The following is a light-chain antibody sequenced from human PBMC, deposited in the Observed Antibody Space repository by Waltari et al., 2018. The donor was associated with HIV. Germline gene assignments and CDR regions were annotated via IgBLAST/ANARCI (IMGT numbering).Light chain of an antibody. J-gene: IGKJ1*01. CDR1: PNLLHSNGNNY. CDR3: MQSLQSPWT. CDR2: LGT. Sequence: IVLTQSPVPLPVTPGEPASISCRPSPNLLHSNGNNYLEWYVQRPGQSPQRLIYLGTGRASGVPDRLSGRGSGTDFTLRFSRVAAEDVGVYYCMQSLQSPWTFGQGTQVEI. V-gene: IGKV2-28*01.